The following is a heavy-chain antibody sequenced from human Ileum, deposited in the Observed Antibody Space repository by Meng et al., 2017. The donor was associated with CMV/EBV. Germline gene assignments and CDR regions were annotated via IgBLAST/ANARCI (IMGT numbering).Heavy chain of an antibody. V-gene: IGHV4-34*01. CDR2: SSQRGKH. CDR1: SGSVSYFF. D-gene: IGHD1-26*01. CDR3: ARGRDFWWEMDY. J-gene: IGHJ4*02. Sequence: CGRGLSTLSATLLLTCRLYSGSVSYFFWVWIGRPPGKGLEWVGESSQRGKHKDTPALKRRVTISVDASKTQFSLNMRSVTAADTAVYYRARGRDFWWEMDYTGQGTLVTVSS.